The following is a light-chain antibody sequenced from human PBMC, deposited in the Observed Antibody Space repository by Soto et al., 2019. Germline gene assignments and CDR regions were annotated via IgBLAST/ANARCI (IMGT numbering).Light chain of an antibody. CDR3: SSYTSSSTLV. Sequence: QSVLTQPASVSWSPGQSITISCTGTSSDVGGYNYVSWYQQHPGKAPKLMIYDVSNRPSGVSNRFSGSKSSNTASLTISGLQAEDEADYYCSSYTSSSTLVFGGGTKVTVL. V-gene: IGLV2-14*01. J-gene: IGLJ2*01. CDR2: DVS. CDR1: SSDVGGYNY.